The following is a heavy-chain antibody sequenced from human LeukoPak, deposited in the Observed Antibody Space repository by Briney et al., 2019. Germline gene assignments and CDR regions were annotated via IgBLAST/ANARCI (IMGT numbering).Heavy chain of an antibody. CDR3: ARDRDWNSGFDY. CDR2: IYSGGST. D-gene: IGHD1-7*01. J-gene: IGHJ4*02. V-gene: IGHV3-53*01. CDR1: GFTVSSNY. Sequence: GGSLRLSCAASGFTVSSNYMSWVRQAPGKGLEWVSVIYSGGSTYYADSVKGRFTISRDNPKNSLYLQMNSLRADDTAVYYCARDRDWNSGFDYWGQGTLVTVSS.